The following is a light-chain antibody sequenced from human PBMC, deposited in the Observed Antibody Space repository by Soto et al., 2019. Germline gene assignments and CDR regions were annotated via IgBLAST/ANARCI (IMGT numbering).Light chain of an antibody. CDR1: SSDIGAYNF. V-gene: IGLV2-14*03. CDR2: DVN. J-gene: IGLJ2*01. CDR3: TSWTTSTTMI. Sequence: QSVLTQPASVSGSPGQSITISCTGTSSDIGAYNFVSWYQQHPGKAPKLMLYDVNIRPSGVSNRFSGSKSGNTASPTISGLQAEDAADYYCTSWTTSTTMIFGGGTKLTVL.